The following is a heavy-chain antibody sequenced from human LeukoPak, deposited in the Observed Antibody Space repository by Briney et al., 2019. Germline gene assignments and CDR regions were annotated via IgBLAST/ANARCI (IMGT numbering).Heavy chain of an antibody. CDR3: ARGSDGDYVGAATFQH. CDR1: GYTFTGYF. Sequence: ASVKVSCKPSGYTFTGYFMHWGRQAPGQGLEWMGWINPNSGGTNYAQKFQCRVTMTRDTSISTDYLDLSRLTSDDTAVYYCARGSDGDYVGAATFQHWGQGTLVTVSS. D-gene: IGHD4-17*01. CDR2: INPNSGGT. J-gene: IGHJ1*01. V-gene: IGHV1-2*02.